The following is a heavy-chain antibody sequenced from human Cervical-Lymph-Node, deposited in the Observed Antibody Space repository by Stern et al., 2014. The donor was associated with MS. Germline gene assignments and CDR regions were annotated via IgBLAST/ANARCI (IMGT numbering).Heavy chain of an antibody. V-gene: IGHV3-13*01. CDR3: ARGYSSSPGTYYFDY. J-gene: IGHJ4*02. CDR2: IGTAGDT. D-gene: IGHD6-13*01. CDR1: GFTFSSYY. Sequence: EVQLVESGGGLVQPGGSLRLSCAASGFTFSSYYMHWVRQATGKGLEWVSAIGTAGDTYYPGSVKGRFTIAREKAKNSLYLQMNSLRAGDTAVYYCARGYSSSPGTYYFDYWGQGTLVTVSS.